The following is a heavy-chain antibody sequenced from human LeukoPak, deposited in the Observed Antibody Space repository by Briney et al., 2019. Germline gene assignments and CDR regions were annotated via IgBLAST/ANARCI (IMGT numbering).Heavy chain of an antibody. J-gene: IGHJ4*02. CDR2: INTNNGNT. CDR1: GYTFTGYG. D-gene: IGHD1-26*01. V-gene: IGHV1-18*01. CDR3: ARDQIGGGSYASGERLY. Sequence: ASVKVSCRASGYTFTGYGITWVRQAPGQGLEWMGWINTNNGNTDYAQKLQGRVTMTTDTSTRTAYMELRSLRSDDTALYYCARDQIGGGSYASGERLYWGQGTLVTVSS.